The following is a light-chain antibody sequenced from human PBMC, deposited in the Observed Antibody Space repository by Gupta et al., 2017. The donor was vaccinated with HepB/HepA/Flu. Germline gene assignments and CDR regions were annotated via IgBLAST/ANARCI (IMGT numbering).Light chain of an antibody. J-gene: IGKJ1*01. CDR2: KVS. Sequence: EMVMTQTPLALPVTLGQPASISCSSSQSLVHSNGNTYLSWFQQRPGQPPRVLIYKVSNRYSAVPDSFRGSGDGTELTLYISRVEAADVGVYSCRQGKHFPRTFGQGTKVDIK. CDR3: RQGKHFPRT. V-gene: IGKV2-24*01. CDR1: QSLVHSNGNTY.